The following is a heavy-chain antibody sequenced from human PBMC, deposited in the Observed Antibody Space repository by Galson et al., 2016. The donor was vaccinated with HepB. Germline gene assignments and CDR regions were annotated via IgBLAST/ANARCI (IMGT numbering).Heavy chain of an antibody. CDR1: GLTFDIYA. D-gene: IGHD6-19*01. CDR2: ISGNGRST. Sequence: SLRLSCAASGLTFDIYAMSWVRQAPGKGLEWVSSISGNGRSTHYADSVKGRFTISRDNSKNTLNVQMNSLRAEDTAIYYWAKDGGMDSNGWYEYYFDQWGQGTLVTVSS. J-gene: IGHJ4*02. V-gene: IGHV3-23*01. CDR3: AKDGGMDSNGWYEYYFDQ.